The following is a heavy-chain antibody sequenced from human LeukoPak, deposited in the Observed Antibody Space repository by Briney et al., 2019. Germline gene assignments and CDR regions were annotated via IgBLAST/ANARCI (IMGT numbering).Heavy chain of an antibody. V-gene: IGHV3-23*01. CDR3: AIRTYYDFWSGYSD. J-gene: IGHJ4*02. CDR1: GFNFKTYA. Sequence: GGSLRLSCEASGFNFKTYAMTWVRQAPGKGLEWVSAIGSSGDRVYYADSLKGRFTISRDNSKKTLFLQMNSLRAEDTAVYYCAIRTYYDFWSGYSDWGQGTLVTVSS. CDR2: IGSSGDRV. D-gene: IGHD3-3*01.